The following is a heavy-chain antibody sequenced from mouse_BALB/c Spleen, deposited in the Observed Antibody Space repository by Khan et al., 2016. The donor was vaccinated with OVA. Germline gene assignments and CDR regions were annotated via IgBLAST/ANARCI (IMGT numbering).Heavy chain of an antibody. CDR1: VYTFTDYY. V-gene: IGHV1-77*01. D-gene: IGHD2-3*01. J-gene: IGHJ2*01. Sequence: QVQLQQSRTELARPGASVKLSCKASVYTFTDYYINWVKQRTGQGLEWIGEIYPGSGNTYYNEKFKGKATLTADKSSSTAYMQLSRLTSEDSAVYFCARMDTTSLDCWGQGTTLTLSS. CDR3: ARMDTTSLDC. CDR2: IYPGSGNT.